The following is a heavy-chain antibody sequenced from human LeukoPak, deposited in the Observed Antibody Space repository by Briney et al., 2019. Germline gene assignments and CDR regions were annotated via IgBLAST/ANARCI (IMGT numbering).Heavy chain of an antibody. CDR3: AKDRRWTSLSHDAFDI. J-gene: IGHJ3*02. D-gene: IGHD3/OR15-3a*01. CDR1: GFTFSNYA. V-gene: IGHV3-23*01. Sequence: GGSLRLSCAASGFTFSNYAMSWVRQVPGKGLEWVSAISGSGGSTYYADSVKGRFTISRDNSKNTLYLQMNSLRAEDTAVYYCAKDRRWTSLSHDAFDIWGQGTMVTVSS. CDR2: ISGSGGST.